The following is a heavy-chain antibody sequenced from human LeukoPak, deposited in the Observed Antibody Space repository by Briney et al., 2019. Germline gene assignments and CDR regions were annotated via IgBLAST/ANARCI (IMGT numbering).Heavy chain of an antibody. CDR2: IYYSGST. V-gene: IGHV4-59*01. CDR3: ARASVVPAAMFDF. J-gene: IGHJ4*02. CDR1: GGSISSYY. Sequence: PSETLSLTCTVSGGSISSYYWSWIRQPPGKGLEWIGYIYYSGSTNYNPSLKSRVTISVDTSKNQFSLELSSVTAADTAVYYCARASVVPAAMFDFWGQGTLVTVSS. D-gene: IGHD2-2*01.